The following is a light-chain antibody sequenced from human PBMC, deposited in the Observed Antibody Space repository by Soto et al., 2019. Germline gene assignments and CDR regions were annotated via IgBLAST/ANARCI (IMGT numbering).Light chain of an antibody. Sequence: QSVLTQPASLSGSPGQSITISCTGTTSDVGGHNSVSWFQQHPGKAPKLIIYQVSSRPSDISNRFSGSKSGNTASLTISGLQAEDEADYYCNSYSSDITPYVFGTGTKVTVL. CDR2: QVS. V-gene: IGLV2-14*01. CDR1: TSDVGGHNS. CDR3: NSYSSDITPYV. J-gene: IGLJ1*01.